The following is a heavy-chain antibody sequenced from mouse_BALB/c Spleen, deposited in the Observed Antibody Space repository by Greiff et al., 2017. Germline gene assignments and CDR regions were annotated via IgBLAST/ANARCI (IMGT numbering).Heavy chain of an antibody. CDR1: GFTFSSYA. J-gene: IGHJ3*01. CDR3: ARGGSYYRYDAWFAY. D-gene: IGHD2-14*01. CDR2: ISSGGSYT. Sequence: EVQLVESGGGLVKPGGSLKLSCAASGFTFSSYAMSWVRQSPEKRLEWVAEISSGGSYTYYPDTVTGRFTISRDNAKNTLYLEMSSLRSEDTAMYYCARGGSYYRYDAWFAYWGQGTLVTVSA. V-gene: IGHV5-9-4*01.